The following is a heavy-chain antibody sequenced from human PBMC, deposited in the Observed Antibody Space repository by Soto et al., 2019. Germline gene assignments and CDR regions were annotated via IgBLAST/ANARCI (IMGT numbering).Heavy chain of an antibody. Sequence: GESLKISCKGSGYSFTSYSIGWVRQMPGKGLEWMGIIYPGDSDTRYSPSFQGQVTISADKSISTAYLQWSSLKASDTAMYYCARHRPSDHYYYGMDVWGQGTTVTVSS. CDR3: ARHRPSDHYYYGMDV. CDR1: GYSFTSYS. V-gene: IGHV5-51*01. CDR2: IYPGDSDT. J-gene: IGHJ6*02.